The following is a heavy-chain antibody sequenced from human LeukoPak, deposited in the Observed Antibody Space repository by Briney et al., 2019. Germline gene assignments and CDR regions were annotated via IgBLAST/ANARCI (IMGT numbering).Heavy chain of an antibody. J-gene: IGHJ6*02. D-gene: IGHD1-26*01. CDR3: AKDVRVGGGGMDV. CDR1: GFTFSNFG. V-gene: IGHV3-23*01. CDR2: ISAGGGT. Sequence: GGSLRLSCAASGFTFSNFGMSWVRQAPGNGLEWVSAISAGGGTYYADTVKGRFTISRDNSKNTLSLQMNSLRAEDTAVYYCAKDVRVGGGGMDVWGQGTPVTVSS.